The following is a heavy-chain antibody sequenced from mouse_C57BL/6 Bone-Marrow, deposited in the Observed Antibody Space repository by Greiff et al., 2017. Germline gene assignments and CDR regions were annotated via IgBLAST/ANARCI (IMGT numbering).Heavy chain of an antibody. Sequence: LEESGAELARPGASVKLSCKASGYTFTSYGISWVKQRTGQGLEWIGEIYPRSGNTYYNEKFKGKATLTADKSSSTAYRELRSLTSEDSAVYFCARLGGYYVYWYFDVWGTGTTVTVSS. D-gene: IGHD2-3*01. CDR1: GYTFTSYG. J-gene: IGHJ1*03. CDR2: IYPRSGNT. CDR3: ARLGGYYVYWYFDV. V-gene: IGHV1-81*01.